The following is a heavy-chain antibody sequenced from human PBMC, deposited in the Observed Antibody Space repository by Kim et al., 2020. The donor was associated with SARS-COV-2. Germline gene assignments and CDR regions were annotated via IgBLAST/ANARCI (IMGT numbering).Heavy chain of an antibody. CDR1: GFTFGDYA. Sequence: GGSLRLSCAASGFTFGDYAMHWVRQAPGKGLEWVSGISWNSGSIGYADSVKGRFTISRDNAKNSLYLQMNSLRAEDTALYYCAKDRTLGSGGWTDIGYWGQGTLVTVSS. J-gene: IGHJ4*02. D-gene: IGHD6-19*01. V-gene: IGHV3-9*01. CDR2: ISWNSGSI. CDR3: AKDRTLGSGGWTDIGY.